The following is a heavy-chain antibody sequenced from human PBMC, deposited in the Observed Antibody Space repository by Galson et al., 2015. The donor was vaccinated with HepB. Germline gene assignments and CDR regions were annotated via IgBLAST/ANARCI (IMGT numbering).Heavy chain of an antibody. CDR1: GFSLSTRGVG. CDR3: AHTSNHLKRYSSSSPFFDY. J-gene: IGHJ4*02. V-gene: IGHV2-5*02. D-gene: IGHD6-19*01. Sequence: ALVKPTQTLTLTCTFSGFSLSTRGVGVGWIRQPPGKALEWLALIYWDDDKRYSPSLKSRLTITKDTSKNQVVLTMTNMDPVDTATYYCAHTSNHLKRYSSSSPFFDYWGQGTLVTVSS. CDR2: IYWDDDK.